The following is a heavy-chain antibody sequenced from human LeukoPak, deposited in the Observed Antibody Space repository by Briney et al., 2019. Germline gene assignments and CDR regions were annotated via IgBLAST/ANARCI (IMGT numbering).Heavy chain of an antibody. V-gene: IGHV4-34*01. CDR2: INDSGST. CDR1: GGSISSYY. J-gene: IGHJ5*02. CDR3: ARRRYPPRGFDP. Sequence: SETLSLTCSVSGGSISSYYWSWIRQPPGKGLEWIGEINDSGSTKYNPSLKSRVTISVDTSKNQFSLKLSSVTAADTAVYYCARRRYPPRGFDPWGQGTLVTVSS. D-gene: IGHD1-26*01.